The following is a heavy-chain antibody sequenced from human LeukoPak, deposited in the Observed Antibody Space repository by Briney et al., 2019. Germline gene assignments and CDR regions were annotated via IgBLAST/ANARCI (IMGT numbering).Heavy chain of an antibody. CDR3: ARAPNYSGSGSFFSDY. CDR2: INAGNGNT. CDR1: GYTFTSYA. J-gene: IGHJ4*02. Sequence: ASVKVSCKASGYTFTSYAMHWVRQAPGQRLEWMGWINAGNGNTKYSQKFQGRVTITRDTSASTAYMELRSLRSDDTAVYYCARAPNYSGSGSFFSDYWGQGTLVTVSS. V-gene: IGHV1-3*01. D-gene: IGHD3-10*01.